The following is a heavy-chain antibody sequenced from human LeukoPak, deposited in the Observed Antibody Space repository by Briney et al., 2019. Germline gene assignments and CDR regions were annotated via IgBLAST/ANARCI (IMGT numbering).Heavy chain of an antibody. D-gene: IGHD2-2*01. CDR2: INPNSGGT. J-gene: IGHJ5*02. V-gene: IGHV1-2*02. CDR1: GYTFTGYY. CDR3: ARDIGEDCSSTSCYP. Sequence: ASVKVSCKASGYTFTGYYMHWVRQAPGQGLEWMGGINPNSGGTNYAQKFQGRVTMTRDTSISTAYMELSRLRSDDTAVYYCARDIGEDCSSTSCYPWGQGTLVTVSS.